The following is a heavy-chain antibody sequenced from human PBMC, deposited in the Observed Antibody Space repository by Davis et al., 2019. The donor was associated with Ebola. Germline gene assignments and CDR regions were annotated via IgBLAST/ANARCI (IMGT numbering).Heavy chain of an antibody. CDR1: GGYFSSTSYY. D-gene: IGHD3-10*01. Sequence: MPSETLSLTCTVSGGYFSSTSYYWGWIRQPPGKGLEWIGTIRDRGSTYFNPSLKSQITISVDTPKNQFSLKLSSVTAAETAVYYCALGYYYGSQNYPTHSWFHPWGQGTLVTVSS. CDR3: ALGYYYGSQNYPTHSWFHP. CDR2: IRDRGST. J-gene: IGHJ5*02. V-gene: IGHV4-39*01.